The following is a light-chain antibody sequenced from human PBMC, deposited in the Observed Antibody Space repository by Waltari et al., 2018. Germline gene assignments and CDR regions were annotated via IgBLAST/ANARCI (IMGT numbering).Light chain of an antibody. CDR2: NAS. CDR1: QSISTL. CDR3: LQYDSDART. J-gene: IGKJ1*01. V-gene: IGKV1-5*03. Sequence: DIQMTQSPSTLSASVGDRVTITCRASQSISTLLSWYQQKPGKVPTRLIYNASKLGSGVPSRFSGSGSGTEFTLTISSLQPDDFAGYHCLQYDSDARTFGQGTKVEIK.